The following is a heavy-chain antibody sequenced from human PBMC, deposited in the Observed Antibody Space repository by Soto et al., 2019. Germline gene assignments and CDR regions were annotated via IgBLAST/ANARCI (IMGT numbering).Heavy chain of an antibody. CDR2: ISYDGSNK. V-gene: IGHV3-30-3*01. D-gene: IGHD6-19*01. CDR3: ARDGPYSSGWYVDY. CDR1: GFTFSSYA. Sequence: GGSLRLSCAASGFTFSSYAMHWVRQAPGKGLEWVAVISYDGSNKYYADSVKGRFTISRDNSKNTLYLQMNSLRAEDTAVYYCARDGPYSSGWYVDYWGQGTLVTVSS. J-gene: IGHJ4*02.